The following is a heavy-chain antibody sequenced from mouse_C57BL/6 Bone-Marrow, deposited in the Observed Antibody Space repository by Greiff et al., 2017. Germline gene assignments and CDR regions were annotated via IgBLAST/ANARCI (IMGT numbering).Heavy chain of an antibody. Sequence: VKLQESGPGLVAPSQSLSITCTVSGFSLTSYGVDWVRQPPGKGLEWLGVIWGGGSTNYNSALMSRLSISKDNSKSQVFLKMNSLRTDDTAMYYCRVYYSNPLAYWGQGTLVTVSA. CDR2: IWGGGST. J-gene: IGHJ3*01. D-gene: IGHD2-5*01. CDR1: GFSLTSYG. V-gene: IGHV2-9*01. CDR3: RVYYSNPLAY.